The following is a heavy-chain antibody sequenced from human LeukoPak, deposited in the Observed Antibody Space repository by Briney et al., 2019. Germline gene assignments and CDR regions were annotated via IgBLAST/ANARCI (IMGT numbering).Heavy chain of an antibody. Sequence: SGPTLVKPTQTLTLTCTFSGFSLSPSGVGVGWIRQPPGKALEWLAHIYWIDDNRYSPSLKSRLTITKDTSKNQVVLTMTNMDPVDTATYYCAHYGDYRFMFYFDYWGQGTLVTVSS. CDR1: GFSLSPSGVG. J-gene: IGHJ4*02. V-gene: IGHV2-5*01. D-gene: IGHD4-17*01. CDR3: AHYGDYRFMFYFDY. CDR2: IYWIDDN.